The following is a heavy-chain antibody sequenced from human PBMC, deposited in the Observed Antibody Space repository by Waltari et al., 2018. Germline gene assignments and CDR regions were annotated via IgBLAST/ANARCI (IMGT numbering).Heavy chain of an antibody. Sequence: QVQLVQSGAEVKKPGASVKVSCKASGYTFTGYYMHWVRQAPGPGLEWMGWINPNSGGTNYAQKFQGRVTMTRDTSISTAYMELSRLRSDDTAVYYCARDSPLTYYYDSSGYYGFDYWGQGTLVTVSS. CDR2: INPNSGGT. CDR1: GYTFTGYY. J-gene: IGHJ4*02. CDR3: ARDSPLTYYYDSSGYYGFDY. D-gene: IGHD3-22*01. V-gene: IGHV1-2*02.